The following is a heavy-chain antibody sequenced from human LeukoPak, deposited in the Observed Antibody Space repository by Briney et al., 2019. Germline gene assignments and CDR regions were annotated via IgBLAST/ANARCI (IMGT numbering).Heavy chain of an antibody. CDR3: ARYSLGYCSSTSCYTNFDY. J-gene: IGHJ4*02. D-gene: IGHD2-2*02. V-gene: IGHV4-30-4*01. CDR1: GGSISSGDYY. Sequence: SETLSLTCTVSGGSISSGDYYWSWIRQPPGKGLEWIGYIYYSGSTYYNQSLKSRVTISVDTSKNQFSLKLSSVTAADTAVYYCARYSLGYCSSTSCYTNFDYWGQGTLVTVSS. CDR2: IYYSGST.